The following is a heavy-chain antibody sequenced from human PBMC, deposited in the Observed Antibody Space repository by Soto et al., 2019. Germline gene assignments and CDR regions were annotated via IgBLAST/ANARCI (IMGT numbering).Heavy chain of an antibody. CDR3: ARGRRTGTTFPFDY. J-gene: IGHJ4*02. Sequence: SETLSLTCAVYGGSFSGYYWSWIRQPPGKGLEWIGEINHSGSTNYNPSLKSRVTISVDTSKNQFSLKLSSVTAADTAVYYCARGRRTGTTFPFDYWGQGTLVTVSS. V-gene: IGHV4-34*01. CDR1: GGSFSGYY. D-gene: IGHD1-1*01. CDR2: INHSGST.